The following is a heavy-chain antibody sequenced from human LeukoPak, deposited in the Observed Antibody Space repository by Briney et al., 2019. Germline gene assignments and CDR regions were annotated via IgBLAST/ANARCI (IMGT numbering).Heavy chain of an antibody. CDR2: INHSGST. Sequence: SETLSLTCAVYGGFFSGYYWSWIRQPPGKGLEWIGEINHSGSTNYNPSLKSRVTISVDTSKNQFSLKLSSVTVADTAVYYCARAIGYCSGGSCSLDYWGQGTLVTVSS. CDR3: ARAIGYCSGGSCSLDY. J-gene: IGHJ4*02. V-gene: IGHV4-34*01. D-gene: IGHD2-15*01. CDR1: GGFFSGYY.